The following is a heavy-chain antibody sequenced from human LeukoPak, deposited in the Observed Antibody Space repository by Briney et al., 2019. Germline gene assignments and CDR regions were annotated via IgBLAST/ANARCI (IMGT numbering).Heavy chain of an antibody. V-gene: IGHV1-3*01. D-gene: IGHD3-10*01. Sequence: GASVKVSCKASGYTFTTSVMHWVRQAPGQRLEWMGWINAGNGNTKCSQRFQGRVTITRDTSATTVYMDPSSLRSEDTAVYYCARPFRGVSGYDAYDIWGQGTLVTVS. CDR1: GYTFTTSV. J-gene: IGHJ3*02. CDR2: INAGNGNT. CDR3: ARPFRGVSGYDAYDI.